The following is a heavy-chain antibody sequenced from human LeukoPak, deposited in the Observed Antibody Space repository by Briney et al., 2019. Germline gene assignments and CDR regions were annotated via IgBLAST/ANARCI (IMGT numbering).Heavy chain of an antibody. Sequence: GGSLRLSCAASGFIFSSYTMNWVRQAPGKGLEWVSYIGDSSTTIYYADSVKGRFTISRDNAKNSLYLQMNSLRAEDTAVYYCARDHHRRHYDSQARDTFDIWGQGTMVTVSS. CDR3: ARDHHRRHYDSQARDTFDI. CDR1: GFIFSSYT. V-gene: IGHV3-48*01. D-gene: IGHD3-22*01. CDR2: IGDSSTTI. J-gene: IGHJ3*02.